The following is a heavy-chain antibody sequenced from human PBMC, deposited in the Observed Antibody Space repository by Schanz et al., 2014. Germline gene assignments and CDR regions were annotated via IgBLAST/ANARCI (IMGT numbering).Heavy chain of an antibody. CDR2: VHPGGST. D-gene: IGHD3-10*01. V-gene: IGHV3-66*01. CDR3: AKDGSWGAGSYSADGGMDV. Sequence: EVQLVESGGGVVRPGGSLRLSCAVSGFIVRSNYMTWVRQAPGTGLECVSFVHPGGSTYYPDSVKGRFTISRDSSKNTMVLQMNSLRVEDSAIYYCAKDGSWGAGSYSADGGMDVWGQGTTVTVSS. J-gene: IGHJ6*02. CDR1: GFIVRSNY.